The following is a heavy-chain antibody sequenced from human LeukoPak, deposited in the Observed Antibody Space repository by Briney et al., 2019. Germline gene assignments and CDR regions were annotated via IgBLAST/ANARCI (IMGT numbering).Heavy chain of an antibody. CDR2: ITPIFGTA. CDR3: AREVVYCGGDCGTFDP. V-gene: IGHV1-69*13. D-gene: IGHD2-21*02. Sequence: ASVKVSCKASGGTFSSYAISWVRQAPGQGLEWMGGITPIFGTANYAQKFQGRVTITADESTSTAYMELSSLRSEDTAVYYCAREVVYCGGDCGTFDPWGQGTLVTVSS. J-gene: IGHJ5*02. CDR1: GGTFSSYA.